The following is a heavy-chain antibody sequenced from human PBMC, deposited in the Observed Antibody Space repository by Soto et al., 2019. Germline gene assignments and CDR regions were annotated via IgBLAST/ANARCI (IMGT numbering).Heavy chain of an antibody. D-gene: IGHD2-2*01. CDR1: GGSISSGDYY. CDR3: ARHFPGPRVEYQLPRTYYYYYGMDV. Sequence: SETMSLTCTVAGGSISSGDYYWSWIRQPPGKGLEWIGYIYYSGSTNYNPSLKSRVTISVDTSKNQFSLKLSSVTAADTAVYYCARHFPGPRVEYQLPRTYYYYYGMDVWGQGTTVTVSS. J-gene: IGHJ6*02. CDR2: IYYSGST. V-gene: IGHV4-61*08.